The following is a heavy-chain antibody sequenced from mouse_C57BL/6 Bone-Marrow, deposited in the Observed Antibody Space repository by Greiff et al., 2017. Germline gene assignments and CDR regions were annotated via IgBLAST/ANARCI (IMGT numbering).Heavy chain of an antibody. CDR2: IDPSDSYT. CDR1: GYTFTSYW. J-gene: IGHJ2*01. CDR3: ARSPITTVVARDY. V-gene: IGHV1-50*01. D-gene: IGHD1-1*01. Sequence: VQLKQPGAELVKPGASVKLSCKASGYTFTSYWMQWVKQRPGQGLEWIGEIDPSDSYTNYNQKFKGKATLTVDTSSSTAYMQLSSLTSEDSAVYYCARSPITTVVARDYWGQGTTLTVSS.